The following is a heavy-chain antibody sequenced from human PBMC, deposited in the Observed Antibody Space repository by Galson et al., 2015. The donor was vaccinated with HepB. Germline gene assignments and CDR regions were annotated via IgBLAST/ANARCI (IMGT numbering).Heavy chain of an antibody. CDR3: ARRIYYYDTSTYASDI. CDR1: GGSITSSSDN. J-gene: IGHJ3*02. V-gene: IGHV4-39*01. Sequence: LSLTCTVSGGSITSSSDNWGWIRLPPGKGLEWIASISYSGSTYYNPSLKSRVTISVDTSKNQFSLKLRSVTAADTAVYYCARRIYYYDTSTYASDIWGQGTMVTVSS. D-gene: IGHD3-22*01. CDR2: ISYSGST.